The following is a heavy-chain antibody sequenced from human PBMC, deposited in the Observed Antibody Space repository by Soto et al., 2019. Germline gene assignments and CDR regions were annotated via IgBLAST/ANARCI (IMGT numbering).Heavy chain of an antibody. CDR3: ARVGIRAAAGTFDY. CDR2: ISSSSSYI. V-gene: IGHV3-21*01. D-gene: IGHD6-13*01. Sequence: PGGSLRLSCAASGFTFSSYSMNWVRQAPGKGLEWVSSISSSSSYIYYADSVKGRFTISRDNAKNSLYLQMNSLRAEDTAVYYCARVGIRAAAGTFDYWGQGTQVTVSS. CDR1: GFTFSSYS. J-gene: IGHJ4*02.